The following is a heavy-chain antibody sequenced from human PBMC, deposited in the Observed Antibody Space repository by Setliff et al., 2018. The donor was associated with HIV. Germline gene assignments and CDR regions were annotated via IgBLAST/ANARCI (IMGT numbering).Heavy chain of an antibody. CDR3: ARDREILSTIENWLDP. CDR1: GFSFSKYS. CDR2: ISDTSSTI. J-gene: IGHJ5*02. D-gene: IGHD2-15*01. Sequence: GGSLRLSCVGSGFSFSKYSMNWVRQAPGKGLEWISYISDTSSTIFYSDSVRGRFTISRDNANNLLFLQMDSLRGDDTAIYYCARDREILSTIENWLDPWGQGTLVTVSS. V-gene: IGHV3-48*01.